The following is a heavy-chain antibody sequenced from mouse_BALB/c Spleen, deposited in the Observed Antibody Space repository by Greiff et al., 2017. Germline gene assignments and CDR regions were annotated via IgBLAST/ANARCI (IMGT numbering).Heavy chain of an antibody. CDR3: ARRGYGNYVSYYAMDY. Sequence: DVQLVESGGGLVQPGGSRKLSCAASGFTFSSFGMHWVRQAPEKGLEWVAYISSGSSTIYYADTVKGRFTISRDNPKNTLFLQMTSLRSEDTAMYYCARRGYGNYVSYYAMDYWGQGTSVTVSS. D-gene: IGHD2-10*02. CDR2: ISSGSSTI. J-gene: IGHJ4*01. V-gene: IGHV5-17*02. CDR1: GFTFSSFG.